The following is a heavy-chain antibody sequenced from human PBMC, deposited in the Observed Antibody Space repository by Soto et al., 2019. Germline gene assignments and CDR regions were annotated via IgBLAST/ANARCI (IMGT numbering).Heavy chain of an antibody. V-gene: IGHV1-8*01. Sequence: QVQLVQSGAEVKKPGASVKVSCKASGYTFTSYDINWVRQATGQGLEWMGWMNPNSGNTGYAQKFQGRVTMTRNTSISTAYRERSSLRSEDTAVYYCARGRHDFAIPTNWGQGTLVTVSS. CDR3: ARGRHDFAIPTN. CDR1: GYTFTSYD. CDR2: MNPNSGNT. J-gene: IGHJ4*02. D-gene: IGHD3-3*01.